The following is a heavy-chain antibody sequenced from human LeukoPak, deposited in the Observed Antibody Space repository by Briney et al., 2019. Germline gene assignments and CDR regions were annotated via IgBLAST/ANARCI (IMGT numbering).Heavy chain of an antibody. CDR1: GFTFSSYS. CDR2: ISSSSSYI. J-gene: IGHJ4*02. V-gene: IGHV3-21*01. D-gene: IGHD6-13*01. Sequence: SGGSLRLSCAASGFTFSSYSMNWVRQAPGKGLEWVSSISSSSSYIYYADSVKGRFTISRDNAKNSLYLQMNSLRAEDTAVYYCATPLIAAAGRSFDYWGQGTLVTVSS. CDR3: ATPLIAAAGRSFDY.